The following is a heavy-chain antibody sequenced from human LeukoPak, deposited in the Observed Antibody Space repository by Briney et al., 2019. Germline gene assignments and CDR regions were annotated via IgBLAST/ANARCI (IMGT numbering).Heavy chain of an antibody. CDR2: IWYDGSNK. D-gene: IGHD3-22*01. Sequence: GGSLRLSCAASGFTFSSYAMHWVRQAPGKGLEWVAVIWYDGSNKYYGDSLKGRFTISRDNSKNTLYLQMNSLRAEDTAVYYCARDNYHDSGGYYYPGYFDCWGQGTLVTVSS. CDR3: ARDNYHDSGGYYYPGYFDC. CDR1: GFTFSSYA. J-gene: IGHJ4*02. V-gene: IGHV3-33*01.